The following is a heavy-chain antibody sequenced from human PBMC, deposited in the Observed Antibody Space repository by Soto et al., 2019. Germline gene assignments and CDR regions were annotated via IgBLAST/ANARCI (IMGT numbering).Heavy chain of an antibody. CDR3: AADIDIVVVPAAKGIAAAPYGMDV. CDR1: GFTFTSSA. D-gene: IGHD2-2*01. Sequence: SVKVSCKASGFTFTSSAMQWVRQARGQRLEWIGWIVVGSGNTNYAQKFQERVTITRDMSTSTAYMELSSLRSEDTAVYYCAADIDIVVVPAAKGIAAAPYGMDVWG. J-gene: IGHJ6*02. V-gene: IGHV1-58*02. CDR2: IVVGSGNT.